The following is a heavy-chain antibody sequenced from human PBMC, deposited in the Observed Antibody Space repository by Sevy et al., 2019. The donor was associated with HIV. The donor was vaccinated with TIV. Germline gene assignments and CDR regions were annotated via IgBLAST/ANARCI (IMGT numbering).Heavy chain of an antibody. J-gene: IGHJ4*02. Sequence: GGSLRLSCAASGFSYSSYGMHWVRQAPGKGLERVAYIQYDGSNKDYADSVKGRFTISRDNSKNTLDLQMNSLRVEDTAVYYCVKEGGGEGGDHWCQGTLVTVSS. CDR3: VKEGGGEGGDH. D-gene: IGHD2-21*01. CDR1: GFSYSSYG. V-gene: IGHV3-30*02. CDR2: IQYDGSNK.